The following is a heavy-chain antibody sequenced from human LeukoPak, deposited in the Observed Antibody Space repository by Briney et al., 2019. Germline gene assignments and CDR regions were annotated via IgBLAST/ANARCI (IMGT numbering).Heavy chain of an antibody. CDR3: AKYYYDSYEGYYFDY. D-gene: IGHD3-22*01. CDR2: INPNSGGT. CDR1: GYTFTGSY. J-gene: IGHJ4*02. Sequence: ASVKVSCKASGYTFTGSYMHWVRQAPGQGLEWMGWINPNSGGTNYAQKFQGRDTMTRDTSISTAYMELSRLKSDDTALYYCAKYYYDSYEGYYFDYWGQGTLVTVSS. V-gene: IGHV1-2*02.